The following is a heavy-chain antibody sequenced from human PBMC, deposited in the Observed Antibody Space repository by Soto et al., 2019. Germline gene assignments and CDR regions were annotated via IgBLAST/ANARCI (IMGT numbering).Heavy chain of an antibody. V-gene: IGHV3-9*01. J-gene: IGHJ3*01. D-gene: IGHD3-3*01. CDR2: ISWNSEVK. CDR1: GFTFDDYA. CDR3: VKDRRFLEAWGAFDV. Sequence: EMQLVESGGGLVQPGRSLRLSCAASGFTFDDYAMHWVRQVPGKGLEWVSGISWNSEVKLYADTTKGRFTISRDNADNSVYLQIDSLGVEDTVFYYCVKDRRFLEAWGAFDVWGQGTLVTVSS.